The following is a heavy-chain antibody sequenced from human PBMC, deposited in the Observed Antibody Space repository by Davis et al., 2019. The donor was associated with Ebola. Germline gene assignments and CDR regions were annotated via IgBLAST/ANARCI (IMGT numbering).Heavy chain of an antibody. CDR2: INPSGGST. D-gene: IGHD6-13*01. CDR1: GYTFTSYY. J-gene: IGHJ4*02. Sequence: ASVKVSCKASGYTFTSYYMHWVRQAPGQGLEWMGIINPSGGSTSYAQKFQGRVTMTEDTSTDTAYMELSSLRSEDTAVYYCATSHGYSSSWYNGWGQGTLVTVSS. CDR3: ATSHGYSSSWYNG. V-gene: IGHV1-46*01.